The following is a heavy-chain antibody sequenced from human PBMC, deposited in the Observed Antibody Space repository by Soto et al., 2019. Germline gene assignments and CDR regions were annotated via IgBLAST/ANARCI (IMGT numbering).Heavy chain of an antibody. V-gene: IGHV4-59*01. CDR2: IYYSGST. Sequence: SETLSLTCTVSCGSISSYYWSWIRQPPGKGLEWIGYIYYSGSTNYNPSLKSRVTISVDTSKNQFSLKLSSVTAADTAVYYCARGATTFDYWGQGTLVTVSS. CDR1: CGSISSYY. J-gene: IGHJ4*02. D-gene: IGHD4-17*01. CDR3: ARGATTFDY.